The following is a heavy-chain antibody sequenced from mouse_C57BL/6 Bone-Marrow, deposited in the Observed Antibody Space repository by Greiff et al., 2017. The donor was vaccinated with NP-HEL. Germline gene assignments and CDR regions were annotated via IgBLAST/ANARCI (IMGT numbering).Heavy chain of an antibody. CDR2: IWSGGST. V-gene: IGHV2-2*01. J-gene: IGHJ4*01. Sequence: VKLMESGPGLVQPSQSLSITCTVSGFSLTSYGVHWVRQSPGKGLEWLGVIWSGGSTDYNAAFISRLSISKDNSKSQVFCKMNSLQADDTAIYYCAKKTYYGSRDYAMDYWGQGTSVTVSS. CDR3: AKKTYYGSRDYAMDY. CDR1: GFSLTSYG. D-gene: IGHD1-1*01.